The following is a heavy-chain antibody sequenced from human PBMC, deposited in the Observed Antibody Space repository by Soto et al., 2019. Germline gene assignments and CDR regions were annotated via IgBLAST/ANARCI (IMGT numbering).Heavy chain of an antibody. V-gene: IGHV3-23*01. D-gene: IGHD5-12*01. CDR1: GFIFSHYA. CDR2: ISGSGEIT. CDR3: AKKGDGYNADFDY. Sequence: EVQLLVSGGDLIQPGGSLRLSCTASGFIFSHYAMTWVRQAPGKGLEWVSVISGSGEITYYADPVKGRFTISRDNSKNTLYLQMNNLRAEDTAVYYCAKKGDGYNADFDYWSQGTLVTVSS. J-gene: IGHJ4*02.